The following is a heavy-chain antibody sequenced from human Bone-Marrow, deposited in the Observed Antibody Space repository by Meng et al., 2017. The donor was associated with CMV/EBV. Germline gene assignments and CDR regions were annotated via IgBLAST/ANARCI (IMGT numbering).Heavy chain of an antibody. J-gene: IGHJ4*02. D-gene: IGHD3-9*01. V-gene: IGHV1-2*02. CDR3: AKNPRPYYDFLTGSLGPCDY. Sequence: ASVKVSFKASGYTLTAYYMHWVRQAPGQGLEWMGWINPNSGGTNYAQKFQGRVTITRDTSISTAYMELSRLRSDDTAVYYCAKNPRPYYDFLTGSLGPCDYWAQGTLVTVSS. CDR1: GYTLTAYY. CDR2: INPNSGGT.